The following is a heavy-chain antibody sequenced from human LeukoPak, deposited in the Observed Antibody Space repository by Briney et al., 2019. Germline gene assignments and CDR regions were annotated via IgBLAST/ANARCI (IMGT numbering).Heavy chain of an antibody. CDR2: INPDGDVT. D-gene: IGHD2-8*01. CDR1: GYSFTGYY. J-gene: IGHJ6*03. V-gene: IGHV1-2*02. CDR3: ARVPNHYYYMDF. Sequence: ASVKVSCKASGYSFTGYYIRWVRQAPGQGLEWMGWINPDGDVTKSAQKFQGRVTMTTDKSINTVFMELSGLTSDDTALYYCARVPNHYYYMDFWGKGTTVSVSS.